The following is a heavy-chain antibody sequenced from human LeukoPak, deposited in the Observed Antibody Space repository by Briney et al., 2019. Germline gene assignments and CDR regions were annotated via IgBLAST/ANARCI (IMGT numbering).Heavy chain of an antibody. CDR1: GYTFTTYG. CDR3: ARTCSVTNCPLYY. J-gene: IGHJ4*02. Sequence: ASVRVSCKTSGYTFTTYGVTWVRQAPGQGLEWMGWISGYSGDTDYAQNLKGRVTMTTDTSTSTACLELRSLRSDDTAVYYCARTCSVTNCPLYYWGQGTLVTVSS. V-gene: IGHV1-18*01. D-gene: IGHD2-2*01. CDR2: ISGYSGDT.